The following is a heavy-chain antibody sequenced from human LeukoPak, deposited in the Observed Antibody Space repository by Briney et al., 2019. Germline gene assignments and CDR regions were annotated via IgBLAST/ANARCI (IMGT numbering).Heavy chain of an antibody. CDR1: GFTSSSYW. J-gene: IGHJ4*02. CDR2: IKQDGSEK. D-gene: IGHD3-22*01. CDR3: ARSNYYDSSGYYFDY. Sequence: GGSLRLSCAASGFTSSSYWMSWVRQAPGKGLEWVANIKQDGSEKYYVDSVKGRFTIARDNAKNSLYLQMNSLRAEDTAVYYCARSNYYDSSGYYFDYWGQGTLVTVSS. V-gene: IGHV3-7*01.